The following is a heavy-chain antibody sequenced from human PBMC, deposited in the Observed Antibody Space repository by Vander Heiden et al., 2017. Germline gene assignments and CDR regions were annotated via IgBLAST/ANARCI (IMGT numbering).Heavy chain of an antibody. CDR3: TTEGIAVATFDY. Sequence: EVQLVESGGGLVQPGGALRLSCAGRGFTVSNAWVSWVRQAPGKGLEWVGRIKSKTDGGTTDYAAPVKGRFTISRDDSKNTLYLQMNSLKTEDTAVYYCTTEGIAVATFDYWGQGTLVTVSS. D-gene: IGHD6-19*01. CDR1: GFTVSNAW. V-gene: IGHV3-15*01. J-gene: IGHJ4*02. CDR2: IKSKTDGGTT.